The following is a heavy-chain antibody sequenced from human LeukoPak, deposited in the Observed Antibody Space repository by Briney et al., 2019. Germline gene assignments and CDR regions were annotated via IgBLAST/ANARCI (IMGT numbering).Heavy chain of an antibody. CDR3: ARTTRYSSGVYYYYYMDV. D-gene: IGHD6-19*01. V-gene: IGHV4-61*05. J-gene: IGHJ6*03. Sequence: PSETLSLTCTVPGSSISRSRDYWGWIRQPPGKGLEWIGYIYYSGSTNYNPSLKSRVTISVDTSKNQFSLKLSSVTAADTAVYYCARTTRYSSGVYYYYYMDVWGKGTTVTISS. CDR1: GSSISRSRDY. CDR2: IYYSGST.